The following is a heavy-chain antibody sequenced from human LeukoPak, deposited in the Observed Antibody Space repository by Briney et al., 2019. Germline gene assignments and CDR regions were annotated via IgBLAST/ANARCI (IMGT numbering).Heavy chain of an antibody. Sequence: GESLKISCKGSGYSFTSYWIGWVRQMPGKGLEWMGIIYPGDSDTRYSPSFQGQVTISADKSISTAYLQWSSLKASDTAMYYCARRRTDCSSTSCLYYFDYWGQGTLVTVSS. J-gene: IGHJ4*02. V-gene: IGHV5-51*01. CDR3: ARRRTDCSSTSCLYYFDY. CDR1: GYSFTSYW. CDR2: IYPGDSDT. D-gene: IGHD2-2*01.